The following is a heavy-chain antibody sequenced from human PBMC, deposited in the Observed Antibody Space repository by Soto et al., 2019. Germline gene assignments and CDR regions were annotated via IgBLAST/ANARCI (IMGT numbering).Heavy chain of an antibody. V-gene: IGHV1-18*01. J-gene: IGHJ4*02. CDR1: GYTFGTYG. CDR2: ISGHNGVT. CDR3: ARDRQNYGTFDY. Sequence: QVQLVQSGGEVKKPGASVKVSCKAAGYTFGTYGISWVRQAPGHGLEWMGWISGHNGVTNNGRKWQDRVTMTTDTSTSTAYMEVRSLRSDDTAMYYCARDRQNYGTFDYWGQGTLVTVSS. D-gene: IGHD1-7*01.